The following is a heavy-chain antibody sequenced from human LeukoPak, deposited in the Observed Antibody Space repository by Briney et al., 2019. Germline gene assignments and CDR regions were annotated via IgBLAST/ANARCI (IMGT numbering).Heavy chain of an antibody. D-gene: IGHD6-19*01. CDR2: IYYSGIT. Sequence: SETLSLTCTVSGGSITSGDYYWSWIRQPPGKGLEWIGYIYYSGITYYNLSLRSRFTISVDTSKNQFSLKLSSVTAADTAVYYCAKLREGSGAVGYWGQGTLVTVSS. J-gene: IGHJ4*02. CDR1: GGSITSGDYY. V-gene: IGHV4-30-4*08. CDR3: AKLREGSGAVGY.